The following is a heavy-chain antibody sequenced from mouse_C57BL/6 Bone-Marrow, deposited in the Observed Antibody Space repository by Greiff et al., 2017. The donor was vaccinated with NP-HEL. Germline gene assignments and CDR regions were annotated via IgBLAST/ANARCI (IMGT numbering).Heavy chain of an antibody. CDR1: GFNIKDDY. CDR2: IDPENGDT. V-gene: IGHV14-4*01. Sequence: EVQLQRSGAELVRPGASVKLSCTASGFNIKDDYMHWVKQRPEQGLEWIGWIDPENGDTEYASKFQGKATITADTSSNTAYLQLSSLTSEDTAVYYCTTEGDYSWYFDVWGTGTTVTVSS. D-gene: IGHD2-12*01. J-gene: IGHJ1*03. CDR3: TTEGDYSWYFDV.